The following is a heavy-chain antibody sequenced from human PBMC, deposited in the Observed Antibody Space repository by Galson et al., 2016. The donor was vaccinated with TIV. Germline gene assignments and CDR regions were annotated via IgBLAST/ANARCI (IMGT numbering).Heavy chain of an antibody. CDR1: GAPIRDGDSF. CDR2: IYYSGRT. V-gene: IGHV4-30-4*01. J-gene: IGHJ6*02. CDR3: ARKAGYYYYAMDV. Sequence: TLSLTCTVSGAPIRDGDSFWSWIRQSPGKGLEWIGYIYYSGRTFYNPSLKSRITISVDTSKNQFSVKLTSVTAADTAVYYCARKAGYYYYAMDVWGQGTTVTVS.